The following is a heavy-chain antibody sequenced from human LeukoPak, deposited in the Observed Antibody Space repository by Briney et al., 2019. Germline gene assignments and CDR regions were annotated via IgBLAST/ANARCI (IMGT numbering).Heavy chain of an antibody. CDR3: AKEVGTFTLDY. D-gene: IGHD1-26*01. CDR1: GFTFSTYG. V-gene: IGHV3-30*18. Sequence: PGRSLRLSCAASGFTFSTYGMHWVRQAPGKGLEWVTVISYDGSDKYYADSVKGRFTISRDNSRNTPYLQMNSLRVEDTAVYYCAKEVGTFTLDYWGQGTLVTVSS. CDR2: ISYDGSDK. J-gene: IGHJ4*02.